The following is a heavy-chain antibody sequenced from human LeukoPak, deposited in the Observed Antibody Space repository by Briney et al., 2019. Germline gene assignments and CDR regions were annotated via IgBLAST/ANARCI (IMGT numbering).Heavy chain of an antibody. CDR3: ARMLTGTTGPMDV. CDR2: INPSGGST. D-gene: IGHD1-7*01. Sequence: GASVKVSCKASGYTFTTYYMHWVRQAPGQGFEWMGIINPSGGSTNYAQKFQGRVTMTRDTSISTAYMELSRLRSDDTAVYYCARMLTGTTGPMDVWGQGTTVTVSS. CDR1: GYTFTTYY. V-gene: IGHV1-46*01. J-gene: IGHJ6*02.